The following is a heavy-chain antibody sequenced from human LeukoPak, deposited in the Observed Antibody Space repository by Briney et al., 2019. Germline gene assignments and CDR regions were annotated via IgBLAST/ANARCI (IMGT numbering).Heavy chain of an antibody. CDR1: GFTFSTYS. V-gene: IGHV3-21*01. J-gene: IGHJ4*02. CDR3: ARDLSTSLPGGFDY. Sequence: GGSLRLSCAASGFTFSTYSMNWVRQAPGKGLEWVSTISSISHYIYYADSVKGRFTISRDNARNSLYLQMNSLRVEDTAVYYCARDLSTSLPGGFDYWGQGTLVTVSS. CDR2: ISSISHYI. D-gene: IGHD2-2*01.